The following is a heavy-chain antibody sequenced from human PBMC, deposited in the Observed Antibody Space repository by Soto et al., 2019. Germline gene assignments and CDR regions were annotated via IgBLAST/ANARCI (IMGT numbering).Heavy chain of an antibody. CDR2: IIPIFGTA. J-gene: IGHJ5*02. Sequence: QVQLVQSGAEVKKPGSSVKVSCKASGGTFSSYAISWVRQAPGQELEWMGGIIPIFGTANYAQKFQGRVTITADESTRTAYMELSSLRAEETAVYYCARELVAMVPNWFDPWGQGTLVTVSS. CDR3: ARELVAMVPNWFDP. D-gene: IGHD5-18*01. V-gene: IGHV1-69*01. CDR1: GGTFSSYA.